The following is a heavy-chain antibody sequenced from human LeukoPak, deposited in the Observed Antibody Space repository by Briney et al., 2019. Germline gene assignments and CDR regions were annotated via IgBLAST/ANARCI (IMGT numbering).Heavy chain of an antibody. J-gene: IGHJ2*01. CDR3: ARRDWYFDL. CDR1: GYTFTSYG. CDR2: ISAYNGNT. V-gene: IGHV1-18*01. Sequence: GASLKVSCKASGYTFTSYGITWVRQAPGQGLEWMGWISAYNGNTNYAQNLQGRVTMTTDTSTSTAYMELRSLISDDTAVYYCARRDWYFDLWGRGTLVTVSS.